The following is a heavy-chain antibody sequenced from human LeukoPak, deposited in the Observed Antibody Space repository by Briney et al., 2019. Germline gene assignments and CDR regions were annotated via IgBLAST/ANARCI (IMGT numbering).Heavy chain of an antibody. CDR1: GYTFTSYD. V-gene: IGHV1-18*01. CDR2: ISGHNGNT. J-gene: IGHJ4*02. D-gene: IGHD1-26*01. Sequence: GASVKVSCKASGYTFTSYDITWVRQAPGQGLEWMGWISGHNGNTNYSQKLQGRVTMTTDTSTSTGYMELRSLRSDDTAVYYCARDPNEPGSHSDYWGQGTLVTVSS. CDR3: ARDPNEPGSHSDY.